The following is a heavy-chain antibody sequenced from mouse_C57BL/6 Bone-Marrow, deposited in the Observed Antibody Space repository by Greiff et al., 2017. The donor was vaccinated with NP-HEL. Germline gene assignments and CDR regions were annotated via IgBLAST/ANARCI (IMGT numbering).Heavy chain of an antibody. V-gene: IGHV5-6*02. CDR2: ISSGGSYT. CDR1: GFTFSSYG. CDR3: ANPNSRYAMDY. Sequence: EVMLVESGGDLVKPGGSLKLSCAASGFTFSSYGMSWVRQTPDKRLEWVATISSGGSYTYYPDRVKGRVTISRDNAKNTLDLQMISLKYEDTSMYYCANPNSRYAMDYWGQATSVTVSS. J-gene: IGHJ4*01.